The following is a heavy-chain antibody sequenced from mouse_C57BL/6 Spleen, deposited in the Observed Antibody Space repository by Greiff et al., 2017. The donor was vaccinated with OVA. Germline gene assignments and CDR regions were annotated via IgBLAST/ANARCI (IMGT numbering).Heavy chain of an antibody. CDR2: IDPSDSYT. CDR3: ARSVTTVVPYAMDY. J-gene: IGHJ4*01. Sequence: QVQLKQPGAELVMPGASVKLSCKASGYTFTSYWMHWVKQRPGQGLEWIGEIDPSDSYTNYNQKFKGKSTLTVDKSSSTAYMQLSSLTSEDSAVYYCARSVTTVVPYAMDYWGQGTSVTVSS. D-gene: IGHD1-1*01. V-gene: IGHV1-69*01. CDR1: GYTFTSYW.